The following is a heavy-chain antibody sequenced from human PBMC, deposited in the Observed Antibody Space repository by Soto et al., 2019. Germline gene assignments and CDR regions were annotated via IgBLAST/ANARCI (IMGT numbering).Heavy chain of an antibody. CDR3: ASGCSGGSCYWSYFDY. Sequence: ASVKVSCKASGYTFTSYYMHWVRQAPGQGLEWMGRIYPSDGSTSYAQKFQGRVTMTGDTSTSTAYMELSSLRSEDTAVYYCASGCSGGSCYWSYFDYWGQGTLVTVSS. CDR2: IYPSDGST. CDR1: GYTFTSYY. V-gene: IGHV1-46*03. J-gene: IGHJ4*02. D-gene: IGHD2-15*01.